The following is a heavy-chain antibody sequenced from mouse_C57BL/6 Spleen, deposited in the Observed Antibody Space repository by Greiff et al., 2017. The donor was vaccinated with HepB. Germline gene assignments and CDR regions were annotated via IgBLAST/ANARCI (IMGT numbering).Heavy chain of an antibody. CDR3: ARRGAGTDY. CDR1: GYTFTNYW. CDR2: IYPGGGYT. D-gene: IGHD4-1*01. J-gene: IGHJ2*01. Sequence: QVHVKQSGAELVRPGTSVKMSCKASGYTFTNYWIGWAKQRPGHGLEWIGDIYPGGGYTNYNEKFKGKATLTADKSSSTAYMQFSSLTSEDSAIYYCARRGAGTDYWGQGTTLTVSS. V-gene: IGHV1-63*01.